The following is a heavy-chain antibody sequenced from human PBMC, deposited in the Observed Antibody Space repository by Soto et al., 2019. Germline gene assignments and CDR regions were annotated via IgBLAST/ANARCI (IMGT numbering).Heavy chain of an antibody. CDR3: ARRAGDYGDWGVDY. V-gene: IGHV1-3*05. CDR1: GYTFTSYV. Sequence: QVQLVQSGAEEKKPGASVQVSCKASGYTFTSYVMYWVRQAPGQRLEWMGWINAGNGNTKYSQKFQGRVTITRDTSASTAYMELTSLRSEDTAVHYCARRAGDYGDWGVDYWGQGTLVTVSS. CDR2: INAGNGNT. J-gene: IGHJ4*02. D-gene: IGHD4-17*01.